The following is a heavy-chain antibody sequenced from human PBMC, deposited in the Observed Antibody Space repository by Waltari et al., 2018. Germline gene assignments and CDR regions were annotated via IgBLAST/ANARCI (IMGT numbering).Heavy chain of an antibody. D-gene: IGHD5-12*01. Sequence: QLQLQESGPRLVRPSETLSLICRVSGFSITSIIHYWAWLRQSPGQGLEWIGTVSYSGTTYISPSLKSRVSVSRDTSKNQVSLILGSVTAADMAVYYCATYIGASVGTAAFDVWGQGTMVTVSS. CDR2: VSYSGTT. CDR3: ATYIGASVGTAAFDV. V-gene: IGHV4-39*01. J-gene: IGHJ3*01. CDR1: GFSITSIIHY.